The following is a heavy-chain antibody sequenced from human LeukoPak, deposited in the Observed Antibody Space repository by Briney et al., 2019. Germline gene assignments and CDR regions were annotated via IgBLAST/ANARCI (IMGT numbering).Heavy chain of an antibody. J-gene: IGHJ4*02. V-gene: IGHV4-34*01. CDR1: GGSFSGYY. D-gene: IGHD6-13*01. CDR3: ARHLKASVWQQLVVYYFDY. Sequence: SETLSLTCAVYGGSFSGYYWSWIRQPPGKGLEWIGEINHSGSTNCNPSLKSRVTISVDTSKNQFSLKLSSVTAADTAVYYCARHLKASVWQQLVVYYFDYWGQGTLVTVSS. CDR2: INHSGST.